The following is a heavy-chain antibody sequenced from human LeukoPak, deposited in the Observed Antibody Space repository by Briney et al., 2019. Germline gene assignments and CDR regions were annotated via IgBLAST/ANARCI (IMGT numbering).Heavy chain of an antibody. CDR3: ASGQQRYYYYMDV. Sequence: GGSLRLSCAASGFIFSSYAMHWVRQAPGKGLEWVAVISYDGSNKYYADSVKGRFTISRDNSKNTLYLQMNSLRAEDTAVYYCASGQQRYYYYMDVWGKGTTVTVSS. CDR1: GFIFSSYA. CDR2: ISYDGSNK. J-gene: IGHJ6*03. D-gene: IGHD6-13*01. V-gene: IGHV3-30-3*01.